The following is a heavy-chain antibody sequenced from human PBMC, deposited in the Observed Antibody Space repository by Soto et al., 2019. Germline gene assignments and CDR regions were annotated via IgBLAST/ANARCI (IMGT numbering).Heavy chain of an antibody. CDR2: SRSKANSYAT. CDR3: TSHPPDDMLRK. J-gene: IGHJ4*02. V-gene: IGHV3-73*01. Sequence: GGSLRLSCEASGFTFSGSAMHWVRQASGKGLEWVGRSRSKANSYATAYAASVKGRFSISRDESKNTAYLQMNSLKTEDTAVYYCTSHPPDDMLRKWGQGTQVTVSS. CDR1: GFTFSGSA. D-gene: IGHD2-8*01.